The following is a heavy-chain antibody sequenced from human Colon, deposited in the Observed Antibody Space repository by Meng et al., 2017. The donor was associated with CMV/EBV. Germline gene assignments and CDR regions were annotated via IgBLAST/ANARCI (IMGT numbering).Heavy chain of an antibody. CDR2: SYYTGST. D-gene: IGHD2-2*01. CDR3: ARATKSSCWEVLDY. J-gene: IGHJ4*01. Sequence: QVECTQWAAGLLQLSETLSLTCALYGASCSCYYLTWIRQPPGRGLEWIGESYYTGSTNYSPSLKSRVTISLDTSKNQFSLKLNSVTAADTAVYYCARATKSSCWEVLDYWGHGTLVTVSS. V-gene: IGHV4-34*01. CDR1: GASCSCYY.